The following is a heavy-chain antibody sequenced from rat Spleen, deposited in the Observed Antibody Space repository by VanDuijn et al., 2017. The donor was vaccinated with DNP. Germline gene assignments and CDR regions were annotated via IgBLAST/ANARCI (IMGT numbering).Heavy chain of an antibody. D-gene: IGHD1-4*01. Sequence: EVQLVESGGDLVQPGRSLKLSCVASGFTFNSYWMTWVRQAPTKGLEWVAYISYDGGRTYNGDSVKGRFTISRDDAKNTLYLQMNSLRSEDTATYYCARHVLPLRVWDYWGQGVMVTVSS. CDR3: ARHVLPLRVWDY. CDR1: GFTFNSYW. CDR2: ISYDGGRT. J-gene: IGHJ2*01. V-gene: IGHV5-22*01.